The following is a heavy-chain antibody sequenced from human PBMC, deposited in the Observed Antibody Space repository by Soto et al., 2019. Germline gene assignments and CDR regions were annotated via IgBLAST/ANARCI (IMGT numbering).Heavy chain of an antibody. D-gene: IGHD2-8*01. J-gene: IGHJ3*02. CDR1: GYTFTGYY. Sequence: ASVKVSCKASGYTFTGYYMHWVLQAPGKGLEWMGCFDPEDGETIYAQKFQGRVTMTEDTSTDTAYMELSSLRSEDTAVYYCAALDMVYANAFDIWGQGTMVTLSS. CDR2: FDPEDGET. V-gene: IGHV1-24*01. CDR3: AALDMVYANAFDI.